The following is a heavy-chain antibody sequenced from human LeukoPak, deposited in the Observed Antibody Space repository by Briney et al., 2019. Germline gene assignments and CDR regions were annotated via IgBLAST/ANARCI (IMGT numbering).Heavy chain of an antibody. CDR3: ATESYSGSYLYAFDI. CDR2: INPNTGGT. J-gene: IGHJ3*02. V-gene: IGHV1-2*02. D-gene: IGHD1-26*01. CDR1: GYTFTGYY. Sequence: ASVKVSCKASGYTFTGYYMHWLRQAPGQGLEWMGWINPNTGGTNYAQNFQGRVTMTRDTSISTAYMELSSLRSEDTAVYYCATESYSGSYLYAFDIWGQGTMVTVSS.